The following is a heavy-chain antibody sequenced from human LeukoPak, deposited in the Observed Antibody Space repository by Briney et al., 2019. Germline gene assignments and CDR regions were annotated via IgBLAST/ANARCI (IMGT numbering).Heavy chain of an antibody. V-gene: IGHV3-23*01. Sequence: GGSLRLSCAASGFTFSYYAMNWVRQTPGKGLEWVSRISADGASTYYTDSVKGRFTISRDNSKSTLYLHMNSLRADDTALYYCATPHTGPGGGTNYPPHYWGQGTLVTVSS. CDR3: ATPHTGPGGGTNYPPHY. CDR1: GFTFSYYA. J-gene: IGHJ4*02. D-gene: IGHD3-10*01. CDR2: ISADGAST.